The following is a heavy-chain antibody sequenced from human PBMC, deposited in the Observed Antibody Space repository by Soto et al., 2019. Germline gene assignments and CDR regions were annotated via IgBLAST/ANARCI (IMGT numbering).Heavy chain of an antibody. CDR1: GFTFSAYG. CDR2: IVREGTEK. Sequence: QVQLVESGGGVVQPGGSLTLSCAASGFTFSAYGMHWVRQAPGEGLEWLTVIVREGTEKYYSASGRGRFTVSRDNFKSTLYLEMNSLRAEDTAVYYCAIDDDFDDNGLDYWGQRTLVSVSS. V-gene: IGHV3-33*05. CDR3: AIDDDFDDNGLDY. D-gene: IGHD1-1*01. J-gene: IGHJ4*02.